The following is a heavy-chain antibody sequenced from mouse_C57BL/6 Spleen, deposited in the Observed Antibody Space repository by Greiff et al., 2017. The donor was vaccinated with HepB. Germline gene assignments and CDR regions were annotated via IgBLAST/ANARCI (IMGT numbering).Heavy chain of an antibody. J-gene: IGHJ2*01. CDR1: GFTFSDYG. V-gene: IGHV5-17*01. CDR2: ISSGSSTI. D-gene: IGHD1-1*02. Sequence: EVHLVESGGGLVKPGGSLKLSCAASGFTFSDYGMHWVRQAPEKGLEWVAYISSGSSTIYYADTVKGRFTISRDNAKNTLFLQMTSLRSEDTAMYYCARSYMGYWGQGTTLTVSS. CDR3: ARSYMGY.